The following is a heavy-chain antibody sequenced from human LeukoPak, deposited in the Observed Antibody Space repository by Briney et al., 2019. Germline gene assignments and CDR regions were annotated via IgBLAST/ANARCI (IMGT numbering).Heavy chain of an antibody. CDR1: GYTFTGYY. V-gene: IGHV1-2*02. CDR2: INPNSGGT. J-gene: IGHJ4*02. CDR3: ARQEDLAAASDY. Sequence: ASVKVSCKASGYTFTGYYMHWVRQAPGQGLEWMGWINPNSGGTNYAQKFQGRVTMTRDTSISTAYMELSRLRSDDTAVYYCARQEDLAAASDYWGQGTLVTVSS. D-gene: IGHD6-13*01.